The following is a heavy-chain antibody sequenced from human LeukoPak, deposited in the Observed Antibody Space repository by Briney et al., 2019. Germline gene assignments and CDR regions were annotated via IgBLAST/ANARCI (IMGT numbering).Heavy chain of an antibody. V-gene: IGHV3-21*01. CDR1: GFTFSSYS. CDR3: ARDSLTPRRAYYYGSGSLYYFDY. Sequence: GGSLRLSCAASGFTFSSYSMNWVRQAPGKGLEWVSSISSSSSYIYYADSVKGRFTISRDNAKNSLYLQMNSLRAEDTAVYYCARDSLTPRRAYYYGSGSLYYFDYWGQGTLVTVSS. D-gene: IGHD3-10*01. J-gene: IGHJ4*02. CDR2: ISSSSSYI.